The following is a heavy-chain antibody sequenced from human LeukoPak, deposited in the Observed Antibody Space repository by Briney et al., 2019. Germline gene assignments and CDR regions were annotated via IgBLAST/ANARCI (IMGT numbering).Heavy chain of an antibody. CDR2: IKQDGSDK. CDR1: GFTFSDYY. J-gene: IGHJ4*02. D-gene: IGHD3-10*01. V-gene: IGHV3-7*03. CDR3: ARGLYDYDSGSYYSDY. Sequence: PGGSLRLSCAASGFTFSDYYMSWIRQAPGKGLEWVANIKQDGSDKYYVDSVKGRFTISRDNTKNSLYLQMNSLRAEDTAVYYCARGLYDYDSGSYYSDYWGQGTLVTVSS.